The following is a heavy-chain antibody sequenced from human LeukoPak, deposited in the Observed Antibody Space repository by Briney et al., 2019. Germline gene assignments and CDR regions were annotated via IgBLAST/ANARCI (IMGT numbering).Heavy chain of an antibody. CDR2: ISGSGGST. J-gene: IGHJ6*03. CDR3: AKGHISYYYYMDV. Sequence: GGSLRLPCAASGFTFSSYAMSWVRQAPGKGLEWVSGISGSGGSTYYADSVKGRFTISRDSSKNTLYLQMNSLRAEDTAVYYCAKGHISYYYYMDVWGKGTTVTVSS. D-gene: IGHD3-3*02. V-gene: IGHV3-23*01. CDR1: GFTFSSYA.